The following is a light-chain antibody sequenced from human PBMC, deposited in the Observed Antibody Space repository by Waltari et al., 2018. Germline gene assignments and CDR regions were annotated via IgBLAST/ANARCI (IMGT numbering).Light chain of an antibody. CDR3: MLYMGTGAYV. V-gene: IGLV8-61*01. Sequence: QTVVTQEPSFSVSPGGTITLTCAFRFGPVSTDYFPTWYQQTPGQAPRTLIYNTNSRSSGVPDRFSGSILGNKAALTITGAQADDEGDYYCMLYMGTGAYVFGTGTQVTVL. CDR1: FGPVSTDYF. CDR2: NTN. J-gene: IGLJ1*01.